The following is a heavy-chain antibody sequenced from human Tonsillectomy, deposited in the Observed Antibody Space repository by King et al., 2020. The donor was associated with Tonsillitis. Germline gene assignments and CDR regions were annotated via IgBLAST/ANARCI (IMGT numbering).Heavy chain of an antibody. CDR1: GYTFTSYG. V-gene: IGHV1-18*01. D-gene: IGHD3-22*01. J-gene: IGHJ4*02. CDR2: ISAYNGNT. CDR3: ARDQRPYYYDSSGYSEH. Sequence: VQLVESGAEVKKPGASVKVSCKASGYTFTSYGISWVRQAPGQGLEWMGWISAYNGNTNYAQNLKGRVTMTTDTSTSTAYMELRSLRSDDTAVYYCARDQRPYYYDSSGYSEHWGQGTLVTVSS.